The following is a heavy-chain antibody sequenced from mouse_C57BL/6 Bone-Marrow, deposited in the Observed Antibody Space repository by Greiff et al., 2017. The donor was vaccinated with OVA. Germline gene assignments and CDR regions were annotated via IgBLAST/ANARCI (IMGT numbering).Heavy chain of an antibody. CDR1: GYTFTSYW. CDR3: ARERGYYGYDEDAMDY. V-gene: IGHV1-53*01. CDR2: INPSNGGT. J-gene: IGHJ4*01. Sequence: QVQLQQPGTELVKPGASVKLSCKASGYTFTSYWMHWVKQRPGQGLEWIGNINPSNGGTNYNEKFKSKATLTVDKSSSTAYMQLSSLTSEDSAVYYCARERGYYGYDEDAMDYWGQGTSVTVSS. D-gene: IGHD2-2*01.